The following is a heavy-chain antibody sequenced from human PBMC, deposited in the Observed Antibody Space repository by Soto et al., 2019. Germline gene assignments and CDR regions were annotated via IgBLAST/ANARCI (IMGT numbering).Heavy chain of an antibody. J-gene: IGHJ6*02. D-gene: IGHD6-13*01. CDR3: ARAEWGSSYTQYYYTLDV. CDR1: GFTVSNNY. CDR2: IYSGGST. V-gene: IGHV3-53*03. Sequence: GGSLRLSCAASGFTVSNNYISWVRQPPGKGLEWVSLIYSGGSTYYADSVKGRFTLSRDNSKNTVYLQMNSLRAEDTAVYYCARAEWGSSYTQYYYTLDVWGQGTTVTVS.